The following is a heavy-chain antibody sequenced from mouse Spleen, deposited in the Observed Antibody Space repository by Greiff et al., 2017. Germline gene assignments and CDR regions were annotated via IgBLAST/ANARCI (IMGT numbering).Heavy chain of an antibody. J-gene: IGHJ1*01. CDR3: ARSKAGPWYFDV. CDR2: IHPNSGST. V-gene: IGHV1-64*01. CDR1: GYTFTSYW. Sequence: VQLQQPGTELVKPGASVKLSCKASGYTFTSYWMHWVKQRPGQGLEWIGMIHPNSGSTNYNEKFKSKATLTVDKSSSTAYMQLSSLTSEDSAVYYCARSKAGPWYFDVWGAGTTVTVSS. D-gene: IGHD3-2*02.